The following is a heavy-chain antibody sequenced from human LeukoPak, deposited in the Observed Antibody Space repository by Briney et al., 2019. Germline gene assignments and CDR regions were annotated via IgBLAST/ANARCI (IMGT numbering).Heavy chain of an antibody. J-gene: IGHJ4*02. CDR1: GGSISSYY. CDR3: ARERWSGHFDY. D-gene: IGHD4-23*01. V-gene: IGHV4-59*01. Sequence: TSETLSLTCTVSGGSISSYYGSWIRQPPGKGLEWIGYIYYSGSTNYNPSLKRRVTISVDTSKNQFSLKLSSVTAADTAVYYCARERWSGHFDYWGQGTLVTVSS. CDR2: IYYSGST.